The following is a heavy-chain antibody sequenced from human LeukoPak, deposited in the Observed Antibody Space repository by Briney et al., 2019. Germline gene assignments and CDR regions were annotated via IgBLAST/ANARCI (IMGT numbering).Heavy chain of an antibody. Sequence: ASVKVSCKASGYTFTSYGISWVRQAPGQGLEWMGWISAYNGNTNYAQKLQGRVTMTTDTSTNTAYMELSSLRSEDTAVYYCARAGGSGYYPFDYWGQGTLVTVSS. J-gene: IGHJ4*02. V-gene: IGHV1-18*01. D-gene: IGHD3-22*01. CDR3: ARAGGSGYYPFDY. CDR1: GYTFTSYG. CDR2: ISAYNGNT.